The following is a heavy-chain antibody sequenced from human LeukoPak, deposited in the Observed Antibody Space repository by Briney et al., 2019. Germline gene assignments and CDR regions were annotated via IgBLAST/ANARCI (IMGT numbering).Heavy chain of an antibody. D-gene: IGHD2-2*01. J-gene: IGHJ6*02. CDR1: GFTFSDYY. V-gene: IGHV3-11*01. Sequence: GGSLRLSCAASGFTFSDYYMSWIRQAPGKGLEWVSYISSSGSTIYYADSVKSRFTISRDNAENSLYLQMNSLRAEDTAVYYCARDTLDIVVVPAAAEIYYYYGMDVWGQGTTVTVSS. CDR2: ISSSGSTI. CDR3: ARDTLDIVVVPAAAEIYYYYGMDV.